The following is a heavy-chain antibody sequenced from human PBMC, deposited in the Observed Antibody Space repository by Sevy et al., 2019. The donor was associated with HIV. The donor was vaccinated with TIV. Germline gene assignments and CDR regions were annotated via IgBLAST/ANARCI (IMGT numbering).Heavy chain of an antibody. CDR2: ISGRGGST. J-gene: IGHJ3*02. CDR1: GFTFSSYA. Sequence: GGSLRLSCAASGFTFSSYAMSWVRQAPGKGLEWVSAISGRGGSTYYADSVKGRFTISRANSRKTLYLQMNSLRAEDTAVYYCAKEYYYDSSGSVGAFDIWGQGTMVTVSS. D-gene: IGHD3-22*01. CDR3: AKEYYYDSSGSVGAFDI. V-gene: IGHV3-23*01.